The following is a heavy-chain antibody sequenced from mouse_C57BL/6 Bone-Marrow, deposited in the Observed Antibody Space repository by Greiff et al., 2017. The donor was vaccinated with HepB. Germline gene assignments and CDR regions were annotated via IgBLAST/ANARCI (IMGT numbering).Heavy chain of an antibody. CDR3: ARHETGPDY. J-gene: IGHJ2*01. D-gene: IGHD4-1*01. CDR1: GFTFSSYG. V-gene: IGHV5-6*01. CDR2: ISSGGSYT. Sequence: EVQGVESGGDLVKPGGSLKLSCAASGFTFSSYGMSWVRQTPDKRLEWVATISSGGSYTYYPDSVKGRFTISRDNAKNTLYLQMSSLKSEDTAMYYCARHETGPDYWGQGTTLTVSS.